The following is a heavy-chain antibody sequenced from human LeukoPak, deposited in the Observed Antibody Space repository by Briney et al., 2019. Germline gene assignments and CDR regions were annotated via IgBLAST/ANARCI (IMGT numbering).Heavy chain of an antibody. V-gene: IGHV3-30*04. Sequence: GRSLRLSCAASGFTFSSYAMHWVRQAPGKGLEWVAVISYDGSNKYYADSVKGRFTISRDNSKNTLYLQMNSLRAEDTAVYYCARDLYRHFDYWGQGTLVTDSS. CDR2: ISYDGSNK. CDR3: ARDLYRHFDY. J-gene: IGHJ4*02. D-gene: IGHD1-26*01. CDR1: GFTFSSYA.